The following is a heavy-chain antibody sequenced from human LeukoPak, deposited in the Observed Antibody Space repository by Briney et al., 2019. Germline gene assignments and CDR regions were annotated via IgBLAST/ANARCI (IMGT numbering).Heavy chain of an antibody. CDR3: ANPVSGGLAVTADWFHP. V-gene: IGHV3-23*01. CDR2: IKANSGTT. D-gene: IGHD6-19*01. J-gene: IGHJ5*01. CDR1: VFAFSFYA. Sequence: GGSLRLSCAPSVFAFSFYAMSCLPQPPGKGLEWVSTIKANSGTTSYAASVRRRFTLSRDNSKNALYLQVNTLRADDTATYYCANPVSGGLAVTADWFHPWGQGTLVVVSS.